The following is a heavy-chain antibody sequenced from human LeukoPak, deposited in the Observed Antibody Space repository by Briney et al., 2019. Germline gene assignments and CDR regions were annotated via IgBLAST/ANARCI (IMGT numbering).Heavy chain of an antibody. D-gene: IGHD3-10*01. Sequence: SQTLSLTCAISGDXVSSNSAAWNLIRQSPSRGLEWLGRTYYRSKWYNDYAVSVKSRITINPHTSKNQSSLQLNSVTPDDTAVYYCARGPGGGGAFDIWGQGTMVTVSS. J-gene: IGHJ3*02. CDR2: TYYRSKWYN. CDR3: ARGPGGGGAFDI. CDR1: GDXVSSNSAA. V-gene: IGHV6-1*01.